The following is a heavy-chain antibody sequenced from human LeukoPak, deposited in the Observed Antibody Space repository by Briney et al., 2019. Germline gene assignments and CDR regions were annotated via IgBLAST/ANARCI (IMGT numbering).Heavy chain of an antibody. CDR3: ARENGSGFDY. D-gene: IGHD3-10*01. V-gene: IGHV4-59*01. CDR2: IYYSGST. CDR1: GGSTSSYY. J-gene: IGHJ4*02. Sequence: PSETLSLTCTVSGGSTSSYYWSWIRQPPGKGLEWIGYIYYSGSTNYNPSLKSRVTISVDTSKNQFSLKLSSVTAADTAVYYCARENGSGFDYWGQGTLVTVSS.